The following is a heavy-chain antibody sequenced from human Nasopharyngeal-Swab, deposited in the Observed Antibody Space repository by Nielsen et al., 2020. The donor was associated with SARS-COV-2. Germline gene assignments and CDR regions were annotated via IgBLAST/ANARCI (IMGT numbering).Heavy chain of an antibody. Sequence: ESLKTPCAASGFTFSDTAIDWVRQASGKGLEWAGRIRSKGNNYATAYSASVKGRFIIFRDDPTNTAYLQMNSLKTEDTAMYYCTRCGGGCYSGRDYWGQGTLVTVSS. J-gene: IGHJ4*02. CDR1: GFTFSDTA. CDR2: IRSKGNNYAT. V-gene: IGHV3-73*01. D-gene: IGHD2-15*01. CDR3: TRCGGGCYSGRDY.